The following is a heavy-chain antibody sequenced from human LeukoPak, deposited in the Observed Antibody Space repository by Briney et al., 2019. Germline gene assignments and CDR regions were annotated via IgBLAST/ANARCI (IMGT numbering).Heavy chain of an antibody. J-gene: IGHJ4*02. CDR2: LSGSGGST. CDR1: GFTLRSYD. V-gene: IGHV3-23*01. Sequence: GGSLRLSCAASGFTLRSYDMSWVRQAPGKGLEWVSSLSGSGGSTYYADSVKGRFTISRDNSKSTLFLHMNSLRAEDTAVYYCAKALGGYDFDYWGQGTLVTVSS. D-gene: IGHD3-16*01. CDR3: AKALGGYDFDY.